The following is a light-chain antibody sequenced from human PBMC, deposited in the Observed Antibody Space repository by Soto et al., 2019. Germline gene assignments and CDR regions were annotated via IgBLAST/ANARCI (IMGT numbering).Light chain of an antibody. CDR3: SSYTSSSADVL. CDR1: SSDVGGYNY. Sequence: QSALTQPASVSGSPGQSITISCTGTSSDVGGYNYVSWYQQHPGKAPKLMIYDVSNRPSGVSNRFSGSKSGNTASLTISGLQAEDEADYYCSSYTSSSADVLFGGGTKLTVI. J-gene: IGLJ2*01. V-gene: IGLV2-14*01. CDR2: DVS.